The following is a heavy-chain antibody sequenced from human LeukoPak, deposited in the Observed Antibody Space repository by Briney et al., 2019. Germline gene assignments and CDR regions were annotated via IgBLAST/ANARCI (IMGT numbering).Heavy chain of an antibody. J-gene: IGHJ4*02. V-gene: IGHV1-2*02. CDR2: IDPSTGSS. Sequence: GASVKVSCKASGYTFTGYYMHWVRQAPGKRLAWMGWIDPSTGSSNYVQKFKGRVTLTRDTSISTAYMELRRWRSDYTASYYCARQPLTTWVGGVATGHYFYFWGQGTLVSVSS. CDR3: ARQPLTTWVGGVATGHYFYF. CDR1: GYTFTGYY. D-gene: IGHD3-16*01.